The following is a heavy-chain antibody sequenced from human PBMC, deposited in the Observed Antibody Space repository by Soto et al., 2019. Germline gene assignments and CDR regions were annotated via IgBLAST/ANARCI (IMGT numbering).Heavy chain of an antibody. CDR1: GFTFSTYT. CDR3: ARGRPEDY. V-gene: IGHV3-48*01. J-gene: IGHJ4*02. CDR2: ISSTSSVI. Sequence: EVQLVESGGGLVQPGGSLRLSCAASGFTFSTYTMIWVRQAPGKGLECVSYISSTSSVIYYADSVQGRFTISRDNAKNSLFLQMDSLTAVDTAVYYCARGRPEDYWGQGTLVTVSS.